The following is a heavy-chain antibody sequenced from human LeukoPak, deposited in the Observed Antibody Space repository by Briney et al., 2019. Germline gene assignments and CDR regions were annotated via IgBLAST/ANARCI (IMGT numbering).Heavy chain of an antibody. V-gene: IGHV3-23*01. D-gene: IGHD3-10*01. J-gene: IGHJ4*02. CDR3: AKQSGGSGNYYYY. CDR1: GFTFSNFA. Sequence: QPGGSLRLSCAASGFTFSNFAMTWVRQAPGKELEWVSAISGSGGSTYYADSVKGRFTISRDNSKNTVYLQMNSLRAEDTAVYYCAKQSGGSGNYYYYWGQGTLVTVSS. CDR2: ISGSGGST.